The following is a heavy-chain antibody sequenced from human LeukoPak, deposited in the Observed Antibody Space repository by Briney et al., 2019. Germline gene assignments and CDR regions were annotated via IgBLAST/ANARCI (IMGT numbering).Heavy chain of an antibody. Sequence: PSETLSLTCTVPGGSITHYYWNWMRQPPGRGLEWIGYILKSGSSNYNPSLKSRVTISLDTSQNQFSLNLRSVTAADTAVYYCASGEDSAKTAYWGQGTLVTVSS. D-gene: IGHD3-3*01. CDR1: GGSITHYY. V-gene: IGHV4-4*09. CDR3: ASGEDSAKTAY. J-gene: IGHJ4*02. CDR2: ILKSGSS.